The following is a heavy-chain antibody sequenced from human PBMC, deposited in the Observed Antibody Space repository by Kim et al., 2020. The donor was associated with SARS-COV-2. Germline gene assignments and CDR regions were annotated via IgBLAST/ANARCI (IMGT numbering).Heavy chain of an antibody. CDR2: INHSGST. D-gene: IGHD3-10*01. J-gene: IGHJ6*02. V-gene: IGHV4-34*01. CDR1: GGSFSGYY. Sequence: SETLSLTCAVYGGSFSGYYWSWIRQPPGKGLEWIGEINHSGSTNYNPSLKSRVTISVDTSKNQFSLKLSSVTAADTAVYYCARGRGRGGGYYYGSGSYSARRYYYYGMDVWGQGTTVTVSS. CDR3: ARGRGRGGGYYYGSGSYSARRYYYYGMDV.